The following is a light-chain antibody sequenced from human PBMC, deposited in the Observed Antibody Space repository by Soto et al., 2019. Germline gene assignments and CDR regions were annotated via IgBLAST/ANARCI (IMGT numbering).Light chain of an antibody. CDR2: TAS. CDR3: QQLSTYPFT. V-gene: IGKV1-9*01. J-gene: IGKJ4*01. Sequence: IQLTQSPPSLSASVGDRVTITCRASQAISSDLAWYQVKPGKARNLLIYTASTLQTGVPSRFSGSGSGTDFTLTISSLQPEDFATYYCQQLSTYPFTFGGGSKVDIK. CDR1: QAISSD.